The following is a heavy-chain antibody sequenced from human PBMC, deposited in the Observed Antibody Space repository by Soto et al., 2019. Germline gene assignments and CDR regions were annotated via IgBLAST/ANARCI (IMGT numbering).Heavy chain of an antibody. J-gene: IGHJ6*02. V-gene: IGHV4-34*01. CDR1: GGSFSGYY. D-gene: IGHD2-21*01. CDR2: INHSGST. Sequence: SETLSLTCAVYGGSFSGYYWSWIRQPPGKGLEWIGEINHSGSTNYNPSLKSRVTISVDTSKNQFSLKLSSVTAADTAVYYCARGRRFLRRGYYGMDVWGQGTTVTVS. CDR3: ARGRRFLRRGYYGMDV.